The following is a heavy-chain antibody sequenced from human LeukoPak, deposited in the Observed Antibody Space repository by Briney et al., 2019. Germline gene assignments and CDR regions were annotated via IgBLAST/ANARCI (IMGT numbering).Heavy chain of an antibody. CDR2: INPNSGGT. CDR1: GYTFTGYY. D-gene: IGHD6-13*01. CDR3: ARGIVGAAAGHFDY. V-gene: IGHV1-2*02. J-gene: IGHJ4*02. Sequence: ASVKVSCKASGYTFTGYYMHWVRQAPGQGLEWMGWINPNSGGTNYAQKFQGRVTMTRDTSISTAYMELSRLRSDDTAVYYCARGIVGAAAGHFDYWGQGTLVTVSS.